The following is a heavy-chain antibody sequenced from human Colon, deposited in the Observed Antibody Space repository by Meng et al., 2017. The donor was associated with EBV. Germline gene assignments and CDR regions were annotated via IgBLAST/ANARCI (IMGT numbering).Heavy chain of an antibody. Sequence: HEWGPEMMMSSAAPSLTCTVACGSLDKCDSIWDWTSQPPGSGLVWIGCVRYRGTTYYNSALTSRVTISGDTAKNQFALKLSSLTAADTAFYYCARHVHGDSYGFWGQGTLVTVSS. D-gene: IGHD4-17*01. J-gene: IGHJ4*02. CDR1: CGSLDKCDSI. CDR3: ARHVHGDSYGF. V-gene: IGHV4-39*01. CDR2: VRYRGTT.